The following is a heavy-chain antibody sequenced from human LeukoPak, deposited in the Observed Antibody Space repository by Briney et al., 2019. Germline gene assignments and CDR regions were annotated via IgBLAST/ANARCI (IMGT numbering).Heavy chain of an antibody. CDR3: ARGSSSSSWYFDY. CDR1: GDSVSSNIAA. V-gene: IGHV6-1*01. J-gene: IGHJ4*02. D-gene: IGHD6-13*01. CDR2: TYYRSQWYN. Sequence: TSQTLSLTCAISGDSVSSNIAAWNWIRQSPSRGLEWLGRTYYRSQWYNDYVLSVKSRIIISPDTSKNQFSLQLNAVAPDDTAVYYCARGSSSSSWYFDYWGQGTLVTVSS.